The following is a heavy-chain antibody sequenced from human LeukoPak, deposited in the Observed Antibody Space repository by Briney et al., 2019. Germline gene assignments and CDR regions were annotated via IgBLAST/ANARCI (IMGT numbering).Heavy chain of an antibody. J-gene: IGHJ5*02. Sequence: ASVKVSCKASGYTFTRYGISWVRQAPRQGLEWMGWISAYNGNTNYAQKLQGRVTMTTDTSTSTAYMELRSLRSDDTAVYYRARTYSSSWYLNWFDPWGQGTLVTVSS. CDR3: ARTYSSSWYLNWFDP. CDR1: GYTFTRYG. CDR2: ISAYNGNT. V-gene: IGHV1-18*01. D-gene: IGHD6-13*01.